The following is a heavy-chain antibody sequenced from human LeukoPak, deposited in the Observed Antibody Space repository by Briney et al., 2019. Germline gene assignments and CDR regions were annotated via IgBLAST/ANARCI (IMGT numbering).Heavy chain of an antibody. J-gene: IGHJ4*02. CDR3: AKEGPTNSYYDFWSGYSDY. CDR2: ISYDGSNK. CDR1: GFTFSSYA. Sequence: GGSLRLSCAASGFTFSSYAMHWVRQAPGKGLEWVAVISYDGSNKYYADSVKGRFTISRDNSKNTLYLQMHSLRAEDKAVYYCAKEGPTNSYYDFWSGYSDYWGQGTLVTVSS. D-gene: IGHD3-3*01. V-gene: IGHV3-30-3*01.